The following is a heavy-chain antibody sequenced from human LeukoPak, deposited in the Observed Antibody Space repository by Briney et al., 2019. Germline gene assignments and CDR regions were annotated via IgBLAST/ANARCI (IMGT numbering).Heavy chain of an antibody. CDR2: ISSSGSTI. J-gene: IGHJ4*02. CDR3: ARGSDIVVVVAAISDYYFDY. V-gene: IGHV3-48*03. CDR1: GFTFSSYE. Sequence: PGRSLRLSCAASGFTFSSYEMNWVRQAPGKGLEWVSYISSSGSTIYYADSVKGRFTISRDNAKNSLYLQMNSLRAEDTAVYYCARGSDIVVVVAAISDYYFDYWGQGTLVTVSS. D-gene: IGHD2-15*01.